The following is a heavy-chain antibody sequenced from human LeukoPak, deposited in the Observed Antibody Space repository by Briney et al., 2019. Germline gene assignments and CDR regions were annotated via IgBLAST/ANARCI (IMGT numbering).Heavy chain of an antibody. V-gene: IGHV1-2*02. CDR1: GYTFTGYY. J-gene: IGHJ6*03. CDR3: ARTRVYYYYYMDV. Sequence: GASVKVSCKASGYTFTGYYMHWVRQAPGQGLEWMGWINPNSGGTNYAQKFQGRVIMTRDTSISTAYMELSRLRSDDTAVYYCARTRVYYYYYMDVWGKGTTVTVSS. CDR2: INPNSGGT.